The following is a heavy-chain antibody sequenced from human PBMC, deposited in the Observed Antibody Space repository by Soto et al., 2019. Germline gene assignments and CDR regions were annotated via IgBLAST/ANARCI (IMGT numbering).Heavy chain of an antibody. J-gene: IGHJ5*02. V-gene: IGHV4-59*08. CDR1: GGSISSYY. CDR2: IYYSGST. Sequence: PSETLSLTCTVSGGSISSYYWSWIRQPPGKGLEWIGYIYYSGSTNYNPSLKSRVTISVDTSKNQFSLKLTSVTAADTAVYYCARHLGYDSSGYYRNYFDPWGQGTLVTVSS. D-gene: IGHD3-22*01. CDR3: ARHLGYDSSGYYRNYFDP.